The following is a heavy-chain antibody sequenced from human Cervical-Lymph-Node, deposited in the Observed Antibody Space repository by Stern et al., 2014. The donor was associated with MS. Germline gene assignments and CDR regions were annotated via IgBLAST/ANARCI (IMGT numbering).Heavy chain of an antibody. CDR1: GGTFSSYA. J-gene: IGHJ3*02. CDR2: LIPIFGTA. Sequence: MQLVASEAEVKKPGYSVKVSCKASGGTFSSYAISWVRQAPGQGLEWMGGLIPIFGTANYAQKFQGRVTITADESTSTAYMELSSLRSEDTAVYYCAEDSGYSYGTASAFDIWGQGTMVTVSS. V-gene: IGHV1-69*01. CDR3: AEDSGYSYGTASAFDI. D-gene: IGHD5-18*01.